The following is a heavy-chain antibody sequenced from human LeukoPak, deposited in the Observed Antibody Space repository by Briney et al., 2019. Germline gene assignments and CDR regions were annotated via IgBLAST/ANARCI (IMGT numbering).Heavy chain of an antibody. V-gene: IGHV4-39*07. CDR1: GGSIRSSYYY. CDR2: IYDSGST. Sequence: SETLSLTCTVSGGSIRSSYYYWGWIRQPPGKGLEWIGSIYDSGSTYYNPSLKSRVTISVDMSKNQFSLKLSSVTAADTAVYYCVSRGQTFDYWGQGTLVTVSS. CDR3: VSRGQTFDY. J-gene: IGHJ4*02.